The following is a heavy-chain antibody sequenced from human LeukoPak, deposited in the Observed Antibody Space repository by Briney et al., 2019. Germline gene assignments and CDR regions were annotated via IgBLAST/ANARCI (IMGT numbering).Heavy chain of an antibody. D-gene: IGHD5-12*01. J-gene: IGHJ6*03. Sequence: ASVKVSCTASGYTFTGYYMHWVRQAPGQGLEGMGWINPNSGGTNYAQKFQGRVTITRDTSISTAYMELSRLRSDDTAVYYCARDVEYSGYDGIYQRYYYYYMDVWGKGTTVTVSS. CDR3: ARDVEYSGYDGIYQRYYYYYMDV. CDR2: INPNSGGT. CDR1: GYTFTGYY. V-gene: IGHV1-2*02.